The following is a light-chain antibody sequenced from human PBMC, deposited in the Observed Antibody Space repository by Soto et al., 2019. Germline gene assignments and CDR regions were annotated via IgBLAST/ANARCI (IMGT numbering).Light chain of an antibody. Sequence: QSDLTQPPSASGTPGQRVTISCSGSSSNIGSNYVYWYQQLPGTAPKLLIYRNNQRPSGVPDRFSGSKSGTSASLAISGLRSEDEADYYCAAWDNSLSGSYVFGTGTKVTVL. V-gene: IGLV1-47*01. CDR3: AAWDNSLSGSYV. CDR2: RNN. CDR1: SSNIGSNY. J-gene: IGLJ1*01.